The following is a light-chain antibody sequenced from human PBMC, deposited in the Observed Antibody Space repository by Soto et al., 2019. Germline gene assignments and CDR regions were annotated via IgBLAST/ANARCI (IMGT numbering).Light chain of an antibody. CDR1: QIVSSK. CDR3: QQYNKWPLT. V-gene: IGKV3-15*01. Sequence: EIVMTQSPATLPVSPGERATLSCRATQIVSSKLAWYQQKPGQAPRLLIYGARTRATAIAARFSGSGSGTEFTLTISSLQTEDSAVYYCQQYNKWPLTFGGGTKVEIK. J-gene: IGKJ4*01. CDR2: GAR.